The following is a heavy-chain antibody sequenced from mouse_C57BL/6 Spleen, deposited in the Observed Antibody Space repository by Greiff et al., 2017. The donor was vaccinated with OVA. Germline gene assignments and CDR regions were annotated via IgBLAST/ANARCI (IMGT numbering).Heavy chain of an antibody. CDR3: TRDHNGNYDY. J-gene: IGHJ2*01. CDR2: ISSGGDYI. CDR1: GFTFSSYA. Sequence: EVKLVESGAGLVKPGGSLKLSCAASGFTFSSYAMSWVRQTPEKRLEWVAYISSGGDYIYYADTVKGRFTISRDNARNTLYRKMSSLKSEDTAMYYCTRDHNGNYDYWGQGTTLTVSS. D-gene: IGHD2-1*01. V-gene: IGHV5-9-1*02.